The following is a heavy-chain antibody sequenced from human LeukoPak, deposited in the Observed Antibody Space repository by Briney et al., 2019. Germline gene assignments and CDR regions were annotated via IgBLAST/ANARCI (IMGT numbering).Heavy chain of an antibody. D-gene: IGHD3-3*01. CDR3: AKGGDFWSGYPSDFFDY. CDR2: ISGSGGST. V-gene: IGHV3-23*01. Sequence: GGSLRLSCAASGFTFSSYSMNWVRQAPGKGLEWVSAISGSGGSTYYADSVKGRFTISRDNSKNTLYLQMNSLRAEDTAVYYCAKGGDFWSGYPSDFFDYWGQGTLVTVSS. J-gene: IGHJ4*02. CDR1: GFTFSSYS.